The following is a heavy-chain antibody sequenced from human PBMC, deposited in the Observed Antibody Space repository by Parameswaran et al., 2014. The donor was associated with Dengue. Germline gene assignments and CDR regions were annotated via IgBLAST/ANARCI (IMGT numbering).Heavy chain of an antibody. J-gene: IGHJ4*02. V-gene: IGHV1-18*01. D-gene: IGHD6-6*01. CDR3: ARDYYYFRMYSSSSGFDY. Sequence: RLVRQAPGQGLEWMGWISAYNGNTNYAQKLQGRVTMTTDTSTSTAYMELRSLRSDDTAVYYCARDYYYFRMYSSSSGFDYWGQGTLVTVSS. CDR2: ISAYNGNT.